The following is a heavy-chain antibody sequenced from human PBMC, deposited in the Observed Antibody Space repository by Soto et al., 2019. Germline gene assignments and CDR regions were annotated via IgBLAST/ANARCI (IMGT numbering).Heavy chain of an antibody. D-gene: IGHD6-19*01. Sequence: GGSLRLACVASGFTFSNHGMHWVRQAPGKGLEWVTVIWYDGTNRFYADSVKGRFTISRDISENTVYLQMDSLRSEDTAVYYCARESSSGRRDRIDYWGQGTLVTVSS. CDR1: GFTFSNHG. CDR2: IWYDGTNR. V-gene: IGHV3-33*01. CDR3: ARESSSGRRDRIDY. J-gene: IGHJ4*02.